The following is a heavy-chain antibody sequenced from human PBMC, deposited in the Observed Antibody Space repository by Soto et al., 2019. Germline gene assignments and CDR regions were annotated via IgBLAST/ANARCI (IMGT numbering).Heavy chain of an antibody. CDR3: ARHNGPLYVGYYYDMDV. CDR1: AGTLRPSKYY. J-gene: IGHJ6*02. D-gene: IGHD3-16*01. CDR2: IYYSGYT. V-gene: IGHV4-39*01. Sequence: EKLPHLYTVAAGTLRPSKYYLGWLLQHTGKRLEWIGSIYYSGYTYYNPSLKSRVTISVDTSKNQFSLKLSSVTAADTAVYYCARHNGPLYVGYYYDMDVWGQGTTVT.